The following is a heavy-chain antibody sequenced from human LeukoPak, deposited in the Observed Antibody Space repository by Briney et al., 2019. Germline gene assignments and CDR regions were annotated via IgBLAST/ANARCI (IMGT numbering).Heavy chain of an antibody. J-gene: IGHJ3*02. CDR3: ASTFYKYYYDSSGYLGRAFDI. V-gene: IGHV3-53*01. CDR1: GFTVSSNY. CDR2: IYSGRST. D-gene: IGHD3-22*01. Sequence: PGGSLRLSCAASGFTVSSNYMSWVRQAPGKGLERVSVIYSGRSTYYADSVKGRFTISRDNSKNTLYLQMNSLRAEDTAVYYCASTFYKYYYDSSGYLGRAFDIWGQGTMVTVSS.